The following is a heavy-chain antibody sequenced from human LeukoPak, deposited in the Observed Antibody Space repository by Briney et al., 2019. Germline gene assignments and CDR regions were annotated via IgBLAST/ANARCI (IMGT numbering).Heavy chain of an antibody. CDR1: GGTFSSYA. J-gene: IGHJ4*02. D-gene: IGHD5-12*01. Sequence: SVKVSCKASGGTFSSYAISWVRQAPGQGLEWMGRTIPILGIANYAQKFQGRVTITADKSTSTAYMELSSLRSEDTAVYYCARDRLSIVATTSGYFDYWGQGTLVTVSS. V-gene: IGHV1-69*04. CDR2: TIPILGIA. CDR3: ARDRLSIVATTSGYFDY.